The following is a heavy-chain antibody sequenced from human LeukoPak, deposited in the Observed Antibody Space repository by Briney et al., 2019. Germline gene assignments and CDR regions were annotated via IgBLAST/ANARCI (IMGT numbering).Heavy chain of an antibody. CDR2: INHSGST. V-gene: IGHV4-34*01. CDR3: ARYYYGSGSYYRKGYYFDY. CDR1: GGSFSGYY. Sequence: SETLSLTCAVYGGSFSGYYWSWIRQPPGKGLEWIGEINHSGSTNYNPSLKSRVTISVDTSKNQFSLKLSSVTAADTAVYYCARYYYGSGSYYRKGYYFDYWSQGTLVTVSS. D-gene: IGHD3-10*01. J-gene: IGHJ4*02.